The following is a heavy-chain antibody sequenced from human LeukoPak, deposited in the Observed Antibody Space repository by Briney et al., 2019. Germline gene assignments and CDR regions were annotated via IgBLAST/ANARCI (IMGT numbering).Heavy chain of an antibody. CDR3: ARERREYSSGWYDY. Sequence: PGGSLRLSRAASGFTFSSYSMNWVRQAPGKGLEWVSYISSSSSTIYYADSVKGRFTISRDNAKNSLYLQMNSLRAEDTAVYYCARERREYSSGWYDYWGQGTLVTVSS. V-gene: IGHV3-48*01. CDR2: ISSSSSTI. J-gene: IGHJ4*02. D-gene: IGHD6-19*01. CDR1: GFTFSSYS.